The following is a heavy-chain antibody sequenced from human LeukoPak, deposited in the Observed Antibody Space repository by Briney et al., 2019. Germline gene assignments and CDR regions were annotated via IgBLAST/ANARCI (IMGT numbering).Heavy chain of an antibody. CDR3: ARERTAIVSGTTIGAY. CDR2: ISSSGTTI. CDR1: GYTFSIYE. V-gene: IGHV3-48*03. J-gene: IGHJ4*02. Sequence: PGGSLRLSCAGSGYTFSIYEMNWVRQAPGKGLEWVSYISSSGTTIYYADSVKGRFTISRDNAKNSLFLQMNSLTADDTAVYYCARERTAIVSGTTIGAYWGQGTLVTVSS. D-gene: IGHD2/OR15-2a*01.